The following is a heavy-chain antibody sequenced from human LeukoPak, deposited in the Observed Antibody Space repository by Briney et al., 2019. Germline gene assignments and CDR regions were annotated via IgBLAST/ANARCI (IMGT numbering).Heavy chain of an antibody. CDR1: GFIFDDHG. J-gene: IGHJ4*02. CDR3: AKDVGYGVGAPYYFDY. V-gene: IGHV3-23*01. D-gene: IGHD1-26*01. Sequence: RTGGSLRLSCAASGFIFDDHGMSWVRQAPGKGLEWVSAISPSGDITYYADSVQGRFTISRDNSKNTLYLQMNSLRAEDTAVYYCAKDVGYGVGAPYYFDYWGQGTLVTVSS. CDR2: ISPSGDIT.